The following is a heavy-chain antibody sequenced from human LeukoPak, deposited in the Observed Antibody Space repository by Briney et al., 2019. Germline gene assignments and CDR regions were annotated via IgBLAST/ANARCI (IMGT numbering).Heavy chain of an antibody. V-gene: IGHV4-59*02. CDR3: ASRKLGNDY. CDR1: GGSVSDYY. CDR2: IYHTGST. J-gene: IGHJ4*02. D-gene: IGHD7-27*01. Sequence: SETLSLTCTISGGSVSDYYWSWIRQSPGKGLEWIGYIYHTGSTSYSPSLKSRVTISADTPQNQFSLKLSSVTAADTAVYYCASRKLGNDYWGQGTLVTVSS.